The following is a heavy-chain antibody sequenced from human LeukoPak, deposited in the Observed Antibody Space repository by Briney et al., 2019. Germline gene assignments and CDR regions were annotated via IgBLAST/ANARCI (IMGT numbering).Heavy chain of an antibody. J-gene: IGHJ1*01. CDR1: GGSFSGYY. CDR3: ARRIAAAGIKYFQH. CDR2: INHSGST. D-gene: IGHD6-13*01. V-gene: IGHV4-34*01. Sequence: SETLSLTCAVYGGSFSGYYWSWIRQPPGKGLEWIGEINHSGSTNYNPSLKSRVTISVDTSKNQFSLKLSPVTAADTAVYYCARRIAAAGIKYFQHWGQGTLVTVSS.